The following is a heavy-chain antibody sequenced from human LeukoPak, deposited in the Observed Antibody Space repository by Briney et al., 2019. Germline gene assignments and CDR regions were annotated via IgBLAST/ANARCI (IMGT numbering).Heavy chain of an antibody. Sequence: SETLSLTCAVYGGSFSGYYWSWIRQPPGKGLEWIGYIYYSGSTNYNPSLKSRVTISVDTSKNQFSLKLSSVTAADTAVYYCAVYYYDSSGYYYFDYWGQGTLVTVSS. CDR3: AVYYYDSSGYYYFDY. CDR1: GGSFSGYY. V-gene: IGHV4-59*01. CDR2: IYYSGST. D-gene: IGHD3-22*01. J-gene: IGHJ4*02.